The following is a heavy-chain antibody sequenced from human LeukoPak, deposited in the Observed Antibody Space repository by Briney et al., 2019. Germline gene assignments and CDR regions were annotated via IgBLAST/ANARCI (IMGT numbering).Heavy chain of an antibody. V-gene: IGHV1-69*13. CDR2: IIPIFGTA. D-gene: IGHD6-6*01. CDR1: GGTFSSYA. Sequence: GASVKVSCKASGGTFSSYAISWVRQAPGQGLEWMGGIIPIFGTANYAQKFQGRVTITADESTSTAYMELSSLRSEDTAVYYCASAGIAARTPFDYWGQGTLVTVSS. CDR3: ASAGIAARTPFDY. J-gene: IGHJ4*02.